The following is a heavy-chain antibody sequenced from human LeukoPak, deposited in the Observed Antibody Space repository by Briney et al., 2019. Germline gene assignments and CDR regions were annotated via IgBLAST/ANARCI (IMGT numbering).Heavy chain of an antibody. CDR3: ARGSRIAVRLDY. D-gene: IGHD6-19*01. J-gene: IGHJ4*02. V-gene: IGHV4-34*01. Sequence: PSETLSLTCAVYGGSFSGYYWSWIRQPPGKGLEWIGEINHSGSTNYNPSLKSRVTISVDTSKNQFSLNLSSVTAADTAVYYCARGSRIAVRLDYWGQGTLVTVSS. CDR2: INHSGST. CDR1: GGSFSGYY.